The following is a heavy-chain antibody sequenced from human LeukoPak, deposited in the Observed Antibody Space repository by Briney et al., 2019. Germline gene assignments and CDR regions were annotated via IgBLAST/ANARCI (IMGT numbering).Heavy chain of an antibody. CDR1: GFSFSSYD. CDR3: ATLAYCTAGTCSHNSFDY. J-gene: IGHJ4*02. D-gene: IGHD2-15*01. CDR2: IWHDGSDK. Sequence: PGKSLRLSCAASGFSFSSYDMHWVRQAPGKGLEWVAVIWHDGSDKYYGDYVKGRFTISRDNSKSTVNLQMNSLRAEDTAVYYCATLAYCTAGTCSHNSFDYWGQGTLVTVSS. V-gene: IGHV3-33*03.